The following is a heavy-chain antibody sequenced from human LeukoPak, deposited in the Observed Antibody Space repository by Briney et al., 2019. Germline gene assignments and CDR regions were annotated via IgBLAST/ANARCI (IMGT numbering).Heavy chain of an antibody. Sequence: ASVKVSCKASGYTFTGYYMHWVRQAPGQGLEWMGWINPNSGGTNYAQKFQGRVTMTRDTSISTAYMELSRLRSDDTAVYYCARSSRYWGGFFMDVWGTGTTVTISS. CDR3: ARSSRYWGGFFMDV. CDR2: INPNSGGT. CDR1: GYTFTGYY. V-gene: IGHV1-2*02. J-gene: IGHJ6*03. D-gene: IGHD3-3*01.